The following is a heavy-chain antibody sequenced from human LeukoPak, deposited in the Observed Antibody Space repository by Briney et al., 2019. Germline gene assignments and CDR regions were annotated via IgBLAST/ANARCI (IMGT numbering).Heavy chain of an antibody. V-gene: IGHV1-8*01. J-gene: IGHJ4*02. Sequence: ASVKVSCTASGYTFTSYDINWVRQATGQGLEWMGWMNPNSGNTGYAQKFQGRVTMTRNTSISTAYMELSSLRSEDTAVYYCARSSSCWYWQLDYYFDYWGQGTLVTVSS. D-gene: IGHD6-19*01. CDR3: ARSSSCWYWQLDYYFDY. CDR1: GYTFTSYD. CDR2: MNPNSGNT.